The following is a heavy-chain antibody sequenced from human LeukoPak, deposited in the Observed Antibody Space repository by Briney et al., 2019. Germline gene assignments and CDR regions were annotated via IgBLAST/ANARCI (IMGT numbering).Heavy chain of an antibody. J-gene: IGHJ4*02. CDR2: IYSGGST. CDR1: GFTVSSNY. Sequence: PGGSLRLSCAASGFTVSSNYMSWVRQAPGKGLEWVSVIYSGGSTYYADSVKGRFTISRDNSKNTLYLQMNSLRAEDTAVYYCARENIAAAGRHMVYWGQGTLVTVSS. CDR3: ARENIAAAGRHMVY. V-gene: IGHV3-53*01. D-gene: IGHD6-13*01.